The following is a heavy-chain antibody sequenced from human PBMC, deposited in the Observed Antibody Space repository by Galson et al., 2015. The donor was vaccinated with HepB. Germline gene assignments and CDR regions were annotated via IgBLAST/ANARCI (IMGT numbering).Heavy chain of an antibody. CDR1: GFTFGDYA. D-gene: IGHD3-10*01. V-gene: IGHV3-49*04. Sequence: SLRLSCAASGFTFGDYAMSWVRQAPGKGLEWVGFIRSKAYGGTTEYAASVKGRFTISRDDSKSIAYLQMNSLKTEDTAVYYCTRTRWGGVRGVVYWGQGTLVTVSS. CDR2: IRSKAYGGTT. CDR3: TRTRWGGVRGVVY. J-gene: IGHJ4*02.